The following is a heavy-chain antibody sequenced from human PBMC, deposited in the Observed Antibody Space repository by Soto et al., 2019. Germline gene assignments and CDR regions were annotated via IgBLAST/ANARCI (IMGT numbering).Heavy chain of an antibody. CDR3: ARTGFSPSSGYGRPYYYGMDV. D-gene: IGHD5-12*01. CDR2: IYYSGST. J-gene: IGHJ6*02. Sequence: SETLSLTCTVSGGSISSHYWSWIRQPPGKGLEWIGYIYYSGSTNYNPSLKSRVTISVDTSKNQFSLKLSSVTAVDTAVYYCARTGFSPSSGYGRPYYYGMDVWGQGTTVTVSS. V-gene: IGHV4-59*11. CDR1: GGSISSHY.